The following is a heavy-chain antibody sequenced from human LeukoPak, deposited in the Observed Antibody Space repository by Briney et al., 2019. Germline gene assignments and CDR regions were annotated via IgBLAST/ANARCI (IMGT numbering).Heavy chain of an antibody. J-gene: IGHJ3*02. CDR2: ISSSSSYI. D-gene: IGHD6-13*01. CDR1: GFTFSSYS. Sequence: GGSLRLSCAASGFTFSSYSMNWVRQAPGKGLEWVSSISSSSSYIYYADSVKGRFTISRDNAKNSLYLQMNSLRAEDTAVYYCARGGIAEIAAFDIWGQGTMVTVSS. CDR3: ARGGIAEIAAFDI. V-gene: IGHV3-21*01.